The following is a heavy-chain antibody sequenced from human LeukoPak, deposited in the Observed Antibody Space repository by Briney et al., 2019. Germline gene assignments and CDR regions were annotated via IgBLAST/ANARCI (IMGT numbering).Heavy chain of an antibody. V-gene: IGHV1-18*04. J-gene: IGHJ4*02. CDR3: ARTQNIPVYFDY. CDR2: ISAYNGNT. CDR1: GYTFTGYY. Sequence: ASVKVSCKASGYTFTGYYMHWVRQAPGQGLEWMGWISAYNGNTNYAQKLQGRVTMTTDTSTSTAYMELRSLRSDDTAVYYCARTQNIPVYFDYWGQGTLVTVSS.